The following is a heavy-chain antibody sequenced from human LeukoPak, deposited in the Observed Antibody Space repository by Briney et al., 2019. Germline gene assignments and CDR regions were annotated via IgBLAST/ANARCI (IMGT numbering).Heavy chain of an antibody. CDR2: IVVGSGNT. J-gene: IGHJ2*01. Sequence: SVKVSCKASGFTFTSSAMQWVRQARGQRLEWIGWIVVGSGNTNYAQKFQERVTITRDMSTSTAYMELSSLRSEDTAVYYCAADCRDGYNCGCWYFDLWGRGTLVTVSS. CDR3: AADCRDGYNCGCWYFDL. V-gene: IGHV1-58*02. CDR1: GFTFTSSA. D-gene: IGHD5-12*01.